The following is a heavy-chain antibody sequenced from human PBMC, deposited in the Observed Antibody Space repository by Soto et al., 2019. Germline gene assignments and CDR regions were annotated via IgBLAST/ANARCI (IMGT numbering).Heavy chain of an antibody. CDR1: GFTFSSYS. V-gene: IGHV3-21*01. Sequence: GSLRLSCAASGFTFSSYSMNWVRQAPGKGLEWVSSISSSSSYIYYADSVKGRFTISRDNAKNSLYLQMNSLRAEDTAVYYYARDGAQIAVAGTVNAFDIWGQGTMVTVSS. J-gene: IGHJ3*02. CDR3: ARDGAQIAVAGTVNAFDI. D-gene: IGHD6-19*01. CDR2: ISSSSSYI.